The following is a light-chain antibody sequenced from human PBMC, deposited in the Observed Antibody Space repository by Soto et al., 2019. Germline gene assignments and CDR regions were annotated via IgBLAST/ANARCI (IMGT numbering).Light chain of an antibody. CDR2: DAS. J-gene: IGKJ1*01. Sequence: ESVLTQSPATLSFSPGERATLSCRASQSVSSYLAWYQQKPGQAPRLLIYDASNRATGIPARFSGSGSGTDFTLTISSLEPEDFAVYYCQQRSNWPWTFGQGTKVDIK. CDR1: QSVSSY. CDR3: QQRSNWPWT. V-gene: IGKV3-11*01.